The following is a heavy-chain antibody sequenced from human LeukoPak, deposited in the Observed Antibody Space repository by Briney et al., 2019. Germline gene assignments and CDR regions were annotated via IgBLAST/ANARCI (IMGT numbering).Heavy chain of an antibody. CDR1: GFTFSSYS. J-gene: IGHJ4*02. V-gene: IGHV3-21*01. CDR3: ARAFGVVIRVDRGLGH. D-gene: IGHD3-3*01. Sequence: GGSLRLSCAASGFTFSSYSMNWVRQAPGKGLEWVSSISSSSSYIYYADSMKGRFTISRDNAKNSLYLQMNSLRAEDTAVYYCARAFGVVIRVDRGLGHWGQGTLVTVSS. CDR2: ISSSSSYI.